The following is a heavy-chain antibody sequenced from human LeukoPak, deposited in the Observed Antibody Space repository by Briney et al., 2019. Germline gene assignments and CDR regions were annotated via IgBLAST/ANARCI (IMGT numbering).Heavy chain of an antibody. D-gene: IGHD6-19*01. J-gene: IGHJ3*02. CDR2: FSWNSGSI. CDR1: GFTFDDYA. Sequence: GGSLRLSCAASGFTFDDYAMHWVRHAPGKGLEWVSGFSWNSGSIFYADSVKGRFTISRDNAKNTLYLQMNSLRAEDTAVYYCTSPSKYSSGWYGGAFDIWGQGTMVTVSS. V-gene: IGHV3-9*01. CDR3: TSPSKYSSGWYGGAFDI.